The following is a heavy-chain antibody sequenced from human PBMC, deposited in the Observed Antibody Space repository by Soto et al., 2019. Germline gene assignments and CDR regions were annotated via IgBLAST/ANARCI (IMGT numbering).Heavy chain of an antibody. D-gene: IGHD2-2*01. CDR1: GYSFTSYW. Sequence: PGESLKISCKGSGYSFTSYWIGWVRQMPGKGLEWMGIIYPGDSDTRYSPSFQGQVTISADKSISTAYLQWSSLKASDTAMYYCARVPAAIFCYYGMDVRGQGTTVTVSS. CDR2: IYPGDSDT. J-gene: IGHJ6*02. V-gene: IGHV5-51*01. CDR3: ARVPAAIFCYYGMDV.